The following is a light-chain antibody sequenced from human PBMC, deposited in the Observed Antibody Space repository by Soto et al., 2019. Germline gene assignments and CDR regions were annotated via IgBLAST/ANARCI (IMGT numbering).Light chain of an antibody. Sequence: EIVLTQSPATLSLSPGERATLSCRASQSVSSYLAWYQQKPGQAPRLLIYDASNRATGIPARFGGSGSGTDFTLTISSLEPEDFAVYYCQQRCNWPPITFGGGTKVDIK. J-gene: IGKJ4*01. CDR1: QSVSSY. CDR2: DAS. CDR3: QQRCNWPPIT. V-gene: IGKV3-11*01.